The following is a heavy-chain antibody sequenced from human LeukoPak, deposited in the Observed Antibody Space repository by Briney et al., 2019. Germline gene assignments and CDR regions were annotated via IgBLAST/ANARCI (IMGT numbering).Heavy chain of an antibody. Sequence: GRSLRLSCAASGFTFSSYAMHWVRQAPGKGLEWVAVISYDGSNKYYADSVKGRFTISRDNSKNTLYLQMNSLRAEDTAVYYCARDSLAAAYSFDYWGQGTLVTVSS. J-gene: IGHJ4*02. V-gene: IGHV3-30-3*01. CDR1: GFTFSSYA. CDR3: ARDSLAAAYSFDY. D-gene: IGHD6-13*01. CDR2: ISYDGSNK.